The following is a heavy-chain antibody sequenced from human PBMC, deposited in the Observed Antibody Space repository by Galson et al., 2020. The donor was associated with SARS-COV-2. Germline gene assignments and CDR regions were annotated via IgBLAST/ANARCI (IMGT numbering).Heavy chain of an antibody. CDR1: GGSVSHPSNY. V-gene: IGHV4-39*07. CDR2: ISHSGNT. CDR3: ARDFYGLGKWGNWFDP. Sequence: ASETLSLTCAVSGGSVSHPSNYWGWIRQPPGQGLEWIGTISHSGNTYYNSSLRSRLIISVDTSKNQFSLRLTSVTAADTAVYYCARDFYGLGKWGNWFDPWGRGTQVTVFS. J-gene: IGHJ5*02. D-gene: IGHD3-10*01.